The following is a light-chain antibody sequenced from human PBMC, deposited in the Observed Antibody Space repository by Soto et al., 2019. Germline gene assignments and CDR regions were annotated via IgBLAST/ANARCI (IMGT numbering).Light chain of an antibody. CDR3: QQYTSYPWT. V-gene: IGKV1-5*03. J-gene: IGKJ1*01. Sequence: DIPMTQSPSTLSASVGDRATITCRASQRIRYWLAWFQQKAGKAPKLLIYEASRLESGVPSRISGSGSGTEFTLTISSLQPDDFATYYCQQYTSYPWTFGQGTKVEIK. CDR1: QRIRYW. CDR2: EAS.